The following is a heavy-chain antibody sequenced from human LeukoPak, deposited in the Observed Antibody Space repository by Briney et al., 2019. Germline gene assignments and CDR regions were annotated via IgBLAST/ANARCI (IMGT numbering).Heavy chain of an antibody. V-gene: IGHV3-30*04. CDR3: AREGGGNYYDSSGYYPGAFDI. D-gene: IGHD3-22*01. J-gene: IGHJ3*02. Sequence: GRSLRLSCAASGFTFSSYAMHWVRQAPGKGLEWVAVISYDGSNKYYADSVKGRFTISRDNSENTLYLQMNSLRAEDTAVYYCAREGGGNYYDSSGYYPGAFDIWGQGTMVTVSS. CDR2: ISYDGSNK. CDR1: GFTFSSYA.